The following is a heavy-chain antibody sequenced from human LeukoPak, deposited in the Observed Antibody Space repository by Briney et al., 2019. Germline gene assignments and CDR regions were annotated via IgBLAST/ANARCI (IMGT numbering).Heavy chain of an antibody. D-gene: IGHD3-22*01. CDR3: ARDLKRRVYYDSSGSDDAFDI. CDR1: GFSFGTYS. Sequence: GGSLRLSCVVSGFSFGTYSMHWARQAPGKGLEWVAVISYDGSNKYYADSVKGRFTISRDNSKNTLYLQMNSLRAEDTAVYYCARDLKRRVYYDSSGSDDAFDIWGQGTMVTVSS. J-gene: IGHJ3*02. V-gene: IGHV3-30*12. CDR2: ISYDGSNK.